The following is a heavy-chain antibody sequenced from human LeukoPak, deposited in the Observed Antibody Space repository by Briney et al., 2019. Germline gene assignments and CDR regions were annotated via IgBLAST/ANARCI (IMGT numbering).Heavy chain of an antibody. CDR3: ARAPYDFWSGYSTGFDY. CDR2: IYTSGST. V-gene: IGHV4-4*07. Sequence: SETLSLTCTVSGGSISSYYWTWIRQPAGEGLEWIGRIYTSGSTNYNPSLKSRVTMSVDTSKNQFSLKLSSVTAADTAVYYCARAPYDFWSGYSTGFDYWGQGTLVTVSS. J-gene: IGHJ4*02. D-gene: IGHD3-3*01. CDR1: GGSISSYY.